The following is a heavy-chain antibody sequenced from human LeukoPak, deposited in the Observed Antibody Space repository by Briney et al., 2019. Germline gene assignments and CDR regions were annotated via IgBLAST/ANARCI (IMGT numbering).Heavy chain of an antibody. CDR2: ISAYNGNT. CDR3: ARVGLLWFGELLPHDY. J-gene: IGHJ4*02. V-gene: IGHV1-18*04. Sequence: ASVKVSCKASGYTFTGYYMHWVRQAPGQGLEWMGWISAYNGNTNYAQKLQGRVTMTTDTSTSTAYMELRSLRSDDTAVYYCARVGLLWFGELLPHDYWGQGTLVTVSS. D-gene: IGHD3-10*01. CDR1: GYTFTGYY.